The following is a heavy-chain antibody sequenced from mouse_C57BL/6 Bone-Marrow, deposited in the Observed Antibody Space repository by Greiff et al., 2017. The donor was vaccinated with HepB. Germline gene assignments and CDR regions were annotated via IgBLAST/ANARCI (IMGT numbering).Heavy chain of an antibody. V-gene: IGHV6-3*01. CDR3: SPPGVSGY. CDR1: GFTFSNYW. J-gene: IGHJ2*01. Sequence: EVQGVESGGGLVQPGGSMKLSCVASGFTFSNYWMNWVRQSPEKGLEWVAQIRLKSDNYATHYAESVKGRFTISRDDSKSSVYLQMNNLRAEDTGIYYCSPPGVSGYWGQGTTLTVSS. CDR2: IRLKSDNYAT.